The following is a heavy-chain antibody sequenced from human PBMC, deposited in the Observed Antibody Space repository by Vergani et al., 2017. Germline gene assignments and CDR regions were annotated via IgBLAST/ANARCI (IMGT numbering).Heavy chain of an antibody. CDR2: ISSSSTI. V-gene: IGHV3-48*01. CDR3: ASLTTIVDY. CDR1: GFTFSSYS. J-gene: IGHJ4*02. Sequence: EVQLVESGGGLVQPGGSLRLSCAASGFTFSSYSMNWVRQAPGKGLEWVSYISSSSTIYYADSVKGRFTISRDNAKNSLYLQMNSLRAEDTAVYYCASLTTIVDYWGQGTLVTVSS. D-gene: IGHD4-17*01.